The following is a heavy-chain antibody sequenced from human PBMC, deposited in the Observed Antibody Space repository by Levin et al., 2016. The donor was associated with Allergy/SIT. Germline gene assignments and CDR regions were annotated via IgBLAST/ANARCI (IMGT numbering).Heavy chain of an antibody. V-gene: IGHV4-39*01. D-gene: IGHD2-2*01. CDR1: GGSISSSSYY. J-gene: IGHJ2*01. CDR3: ARPYSDIVVVPAARYFDL. CDR2: IYYSGST. Sequence: SETLSLTCTVSGGSISSSSYYWGWIRQPPGKGLEWIGSIYYSGSTYYNPSLKSRVAISVDTSKNQFSLKLSSVTAADTAVYYCARPYSDIVVVPAARYFDLWGRGTLVTVSS.